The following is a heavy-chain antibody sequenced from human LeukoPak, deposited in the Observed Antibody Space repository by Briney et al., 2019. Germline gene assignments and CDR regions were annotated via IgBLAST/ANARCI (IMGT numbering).Heavy chain of an antibody. Sequence: SETLSLTCTVSGGSISSGDYYWRRLRQPPGKGQERIGYLYNSGSTSYNPSLKSRVTISVDTSKNQCSLKLSSVTAAHTAVYYCARGPYYYGSGQLDDAFDIWGQGTMVTVSS. CDR3: ARGPYYYGSGQLDDAFDI. D-gene: IGHD3-10*01. V-gene: IGHV4-30-4*01. J-gene: IGHJ3*02. CDR1: GGSISSGDYY. CDR2: LYNSGST.